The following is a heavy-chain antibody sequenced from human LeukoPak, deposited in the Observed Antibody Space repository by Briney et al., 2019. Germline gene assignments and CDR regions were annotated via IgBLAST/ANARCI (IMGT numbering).Heavy chain of an antibody. Sequence: GGPLTLSCAASRLILSTYDMSCARHSPGRGLEWVSAISGSGDSTDYPDSVKGRFTLSRDNSQNTLYLQLNSLRVEDTATYYCGKDDYGDWPTVFDSWGPGTLVTVSS. CDR2: ISGSGDST. J-gene: IGHJ4*02. CDR3: GKDDYGDWPTVFDS. V-gene: IGHV3-23*01. D-gene: IGHD4-17*01. CDR1: RLILSTYD.